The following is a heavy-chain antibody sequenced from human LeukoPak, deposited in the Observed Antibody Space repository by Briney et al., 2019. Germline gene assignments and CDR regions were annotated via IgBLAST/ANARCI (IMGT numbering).Heavy chain of an antibody. J-gene: IGHJ6*03. Sequence: GGALRLSCAASGFTFSSYSMNWVRQAPGKGLEWVSYISSSSSTIYYADSVTGRFTISRDNAKNSLFLQMNSLRAEDTAVYYCARVLRYCSGGNCYSGGLGYMDVWGKGTTVTISS. V-gene: IGHV3-48*01. CDR2: ISSSSSTI. D-gene: IGHD2-15*01. CDR1: GFTFSSYS. CDR3: ARVLRYCSGGNCYSGGLGYMDV.